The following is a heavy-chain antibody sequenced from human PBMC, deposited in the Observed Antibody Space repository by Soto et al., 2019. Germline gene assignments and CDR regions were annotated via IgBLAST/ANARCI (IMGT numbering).Heavy chain of an antibody. CDR2: ISYDGSNK. D-gene: IGHD2-21*02. J-gene: IGHJ6*02. CDR1: GFTFSSYG. Sequence: QVQLVESGGGVVQPGRSLRLSCAASGFTFSSYGMHWVRQAPGKGLEWVAVISYDGSNKYYADSVKGRFTISRDNSKNTLYLQMNSLRSKDTAVYYCAKDLGCGCDCYSYYYYGMGVWGQGTTVTVSS. CDR3: AKDLGCGCDCYSYYYYGMGV. V-gene: IGHV3-30*18.